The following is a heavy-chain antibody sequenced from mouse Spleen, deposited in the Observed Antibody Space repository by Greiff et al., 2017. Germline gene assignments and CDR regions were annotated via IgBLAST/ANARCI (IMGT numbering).Heavy chain of an antibody. CDR1: GFSLTSYG. J-gene: IGHJ4*01. CDR2: IWGGGST. D-gene: IGHD1-3*01. Sequence: QVQLQQSGPGLVAPSQSLSITCTVSGFSLTSYGVDWVRQSPGKGLEWLGVIWGGGSTNYNSALKSRLSISKDNSKSQVFLKMNSLQTDDTAMYYCDSEGEYKRGYAMDHWGKGTSVTVSS. V-gene: IGHV2-6*01. CDR3: DSEGEYKRGYAMDH.